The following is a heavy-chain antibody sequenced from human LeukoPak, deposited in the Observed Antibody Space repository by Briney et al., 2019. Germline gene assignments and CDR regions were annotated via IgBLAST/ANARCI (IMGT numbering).Heavy chain of an antibody. Sequence: ASVKVSCKASGYTFTSYDINWVRQATGQGLEWMGWMNPNSGNTGYAQKFQGRVTMTRNTSISTAYMELSSLRSEDTAVYYCARDLWGGARAAFDIWGQGAMVTVSS. CDR1: GYTFTSYD. CDR2: MNPNSGNT. D-gene: IGHD1-26*01. J-gene: IGHJ3*02. CDR3: ARDLWGGARAAFDI. V-gene: IGHV1-8*01.